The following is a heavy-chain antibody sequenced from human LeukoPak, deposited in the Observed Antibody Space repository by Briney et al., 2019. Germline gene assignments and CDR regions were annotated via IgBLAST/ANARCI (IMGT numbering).Heavy chain of an antibody. CDR2: INPNSGGT. D-gene: IGHD3-10*01. CDR3: ARELDGSGFYGMDV. J-gene: IGHJ6*02. Sequence: ASVKVSCKASGYTFTGYYMHWVRQAPGQGLEWMGWINPNSGGTNYAQKFQGWVTMTRDTSISTAYMELSRLRSDDTAVYYCARELDGSGFYGMDVWGQGTTVTVSS. CDR1: GYTFTGYY. V-gene: IGHV1-2*04.